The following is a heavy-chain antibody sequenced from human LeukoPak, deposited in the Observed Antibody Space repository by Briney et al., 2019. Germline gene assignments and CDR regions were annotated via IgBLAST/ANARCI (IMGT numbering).Heavy chain of an antibody. D-gene: IGHD1-26*01. CDR2: IYYTGST. J-gene: IGHJ5*02. V-gene: IGHV4-59*01. CDR1: GGSISTYY. Sequence: SGTLSLTCTVSGGSISTYYWSWIRQPPGKGLEWIGYIYYTGSTSYNPSLKSRVTMSLDASKNQFSLELNSVTPADTAVYYCARGGNYWPQWWFDPWGRGTLVSVSS. CDR3: ARGGNYWPQWWFDP.